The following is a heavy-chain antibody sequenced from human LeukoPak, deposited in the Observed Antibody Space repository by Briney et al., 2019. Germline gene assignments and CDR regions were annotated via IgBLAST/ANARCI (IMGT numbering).Heavy chain of an antibody. CDR3: ARLGYCSSTSCYYFDY. Sequence: SETLSLTCAVSGYSISSGYYWGWIRQPPGKGLEWIGSIYHSGSTYYNPSLKSRVTISVDTSKNQFSLKLSSVPAADTAVYYCARLGYCSSTSCYYFDYWGQGTLVTVSS. D-gene: IGHD2-2*01. J-gene: IGHJ4*02. CDR2: IYHSGST. CDR1: GYSISSGYY. V-gene: IGHV4-38-2*01.